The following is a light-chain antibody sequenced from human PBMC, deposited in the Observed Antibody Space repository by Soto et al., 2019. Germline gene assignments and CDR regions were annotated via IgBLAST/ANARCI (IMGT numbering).Light chain of an antibody. V-gene: IGLV3-1*01. CDR2: QDS. CDR3: QAWDSSTVV. CDR1: KLGDKY. J-gene: IGLJ2*01. Sequence: SYELIQPPSVSVSPGQTASITCSGDKLGDKYVCWFQQKPGQSPVLVIYQDSKRPSGIPERFSGSNSGNTATLTISGTQAMDEADYYCQAWDSSTVVFGGGTKVTVL.